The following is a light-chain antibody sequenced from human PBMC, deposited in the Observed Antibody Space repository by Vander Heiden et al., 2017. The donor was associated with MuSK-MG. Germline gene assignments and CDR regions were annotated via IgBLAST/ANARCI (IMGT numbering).Light chain of an antibody. V-gene: IGLV1-44*01. CDR3: AAWDDSRNAVV. CDR2: RNN. CDR1: SSNIGSNT. Sequence: QSVLTQPPSASGTPEQRGTISCSGSSSNIGSNTVNWYQHLPGTAPKLLIYRNNQRPSGVPDRFSGSKSGTSASLAISGLQAEDEADYYCAAWDDSRNAVVFGGGTKLTVL. J-gene: IGLJ2*01.